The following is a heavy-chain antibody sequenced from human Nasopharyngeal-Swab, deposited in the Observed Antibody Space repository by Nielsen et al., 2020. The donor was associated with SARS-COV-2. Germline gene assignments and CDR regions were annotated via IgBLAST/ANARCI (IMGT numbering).Heavy chain of an antibody. D-gene: IGHD3-10*01. CDR3: VRGYRTWSFPSSYYYYHMDV. V-gene: IGHV4-34*01. CDR1: GGSFSDNY. CDR2: ISHLGAT. J-gene: IGHJ6*03. Sequence: SETLSLTCAVYGGSFSDNYWNWVRQSPGRGLEWIGEISHLGATNHKSSLKSRVVLSVDSSKSQFSLRLTSVTAADTGVYYCVRGYRTWSFPSSYYYYHMDVWGQGTTVTVSS.